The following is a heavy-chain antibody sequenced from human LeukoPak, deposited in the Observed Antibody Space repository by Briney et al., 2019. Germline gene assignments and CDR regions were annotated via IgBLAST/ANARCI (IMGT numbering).Heavy chain of an antibody. CDR1: GYTFTSYD. V-gene: IGHV1-8*01. J-gene: IGHJ4*02. Sequence: ASVKVSCKASGYTFTSYDISWVRQATGQGLEWMGWMNPNSGNTGYAQKFQGRVTMTRNTSISTAYMELSSLRSEDTAVYYCARVGNYYDSSGYYPKFDYWGQGTLVTVSS. CDR3: ARVGNYYDSSGYYPKFDY. D-gene: IGHD3-22*01. CDR2: MNPNSGNT.